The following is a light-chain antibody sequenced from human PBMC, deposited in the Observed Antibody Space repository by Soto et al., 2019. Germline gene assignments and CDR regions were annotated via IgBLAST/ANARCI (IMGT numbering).Light chain of an antibody. CDR3: QHYNTWPVT. Sequence: EIVLTQSPGTVSLSPGERATLSCRASQSVRDNYLAWYQQKPGQAPSLLIYIASTRATGIPARFSGSGSGTEFTLTISSLQSEDFAVYYCQHYNTWPVTFGQGTKVEIK. J-gene: IGKJ1*01. CDR2: IAS. V-gene: IGKV3-15*01. CDR1: QSVRDN.